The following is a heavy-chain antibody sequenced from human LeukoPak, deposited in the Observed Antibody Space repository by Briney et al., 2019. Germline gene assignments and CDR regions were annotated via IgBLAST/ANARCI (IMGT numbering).Heavy chain of an antibody. CDR2: IYYSGST. D-gene: IGHD1-26*01. Sequence: PSQTLSLTCTVSGGSISSGGYYWSWICQLPGKGLEWIGYIYYSGSTYYNPSLKSRVTISVDTSKNQFSLKLSSVTAADTAVYYCARWYSGSYRIDYWGQGTLVTVSS. CDR1: GGSISSGGYY. CDR3: ARWYSGSYRIDY. J-gene: IGHJ4*02. V-gene: IGHV4-31*03.